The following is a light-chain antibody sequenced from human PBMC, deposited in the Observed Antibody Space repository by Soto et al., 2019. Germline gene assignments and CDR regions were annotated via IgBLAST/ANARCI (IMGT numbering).Light chain of an antibody. CDR1: QSISSW. CDR3: QQYANWPKT. J-gene: IGKJ1*01. V-gene: IGKV1-5*01. CDR2: DAS. Sequence: IQMSQAPSALSASVGDRVTITCRASQSISSWLAWYQQKPGKAPKLLIYDASSLESGVPSRFSGSGSGTEFTLTISSLQSEDSAVYFCQQYANWPKTFGQGTKVDIK.